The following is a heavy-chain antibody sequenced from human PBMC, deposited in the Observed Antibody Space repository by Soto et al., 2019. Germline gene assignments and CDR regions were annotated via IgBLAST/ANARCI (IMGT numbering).Heavy chain of an antibody. CDR3: AKDVSLNGDYYYYYYSVMSV. J-gene: IGHJ6*02. Sequence: GGPLRLSYAASGFTFSSYGMHWVRKAPGKGLEWVAVISSDGSNKYYGDSVKGRFTISRDNSKNTVYLQMNSLRAEDTAVYYCAKDVSLNGDYYYYYYSVMSVWGQGTTVTVSS. D-gene: IGHD4-17*01. CDR1: GFTFSSYG. CDR2: ISSDGSNK. V-gene: IGHV3-30*18.